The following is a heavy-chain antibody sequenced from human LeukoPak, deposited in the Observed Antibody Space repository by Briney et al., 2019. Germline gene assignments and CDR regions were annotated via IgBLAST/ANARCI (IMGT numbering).Heavy chain of an antibody. D-gene: IGHD3-10*01. Sequence: SGGSLRLSCAASGFTFSSYWMSWVRQAPGKGLEWVANIKEDGSEKYYVDSVKGRFTISRDNAKNSLYLQMNSLRSDDTAVYYCARALVNPTLDSWGQGTLVTVSS. CDR3: ARALVNPTLDS. CDR2: IKEDGSEK. CDR1: GFTFSSYW. V-gene: IGHV3-7*03. J-gene: IGHJ5*01.